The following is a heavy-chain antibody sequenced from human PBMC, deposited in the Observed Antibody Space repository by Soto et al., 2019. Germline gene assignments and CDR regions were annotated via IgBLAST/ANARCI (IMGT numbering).Heavy chain of an antibody. Sequence: ASVKGSCKASGYTYTIYAMHWVRQAPGQRLEWMGWINAGNGNTKYSQKFQGRVTITRDTSASTAYMELSSLRSEDTAVYYCARDRGYYDSSGYYYPYYFDYWGQGTLVPVSS. CDR2: INAGNGNT. V-gene: IGHV1-3*01. J-gene: IGHJ4*02. D-gene: IGHD3-22*01. CDR3: ARDRGYYDSSGYYYPYYFDY. CDR1: GYTYTIYA.